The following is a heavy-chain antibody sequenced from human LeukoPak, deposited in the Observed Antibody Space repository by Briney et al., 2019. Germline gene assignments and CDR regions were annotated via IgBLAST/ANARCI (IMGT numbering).Heavy chain of an antibody. Sequence: ESLQISCQGSAYSFSTYWIGWVRQMPGKGLGWMGMIYPGDSDTRYSPSFQGQVTISADKSICTAYLQWRSLKTSDTAMYYCARHSEYYYGSTTPSGFDPWGQGTLVTVSS. CDR1: AYSFSTYW. J-gene: IGHJ5*02. CDR3: ARHSEYYYGSTTPSGFDP. CDR2: IYPGDSDT. D-gene: IGHD3-10*01. V-gene: IGHV5-51*01.